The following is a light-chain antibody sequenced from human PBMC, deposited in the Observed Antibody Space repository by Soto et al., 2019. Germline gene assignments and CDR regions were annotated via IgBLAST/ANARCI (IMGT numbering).Light chain of an antibody. Sequence: EIVMTQSPSSLSASVGDRVTITCRASQSISSYLNWYQQKPGQAPKLLIYAASSLQSGVPSRFSGSGSGTDFTLTISSLQPEDFATYYCLQSYSSPRTFGQGTKVDIK. CDR3: LQSYSSPRT. CDR2: AAS. CDR1: QSISSY. J-gene: IGKJ1*01. V-gene: IGKV1-39*01.